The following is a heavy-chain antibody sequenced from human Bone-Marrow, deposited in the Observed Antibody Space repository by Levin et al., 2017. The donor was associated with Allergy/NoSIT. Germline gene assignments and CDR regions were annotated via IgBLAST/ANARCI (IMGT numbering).Heavy chain of an antibody. Sequence: PGGSLRLSCAVSGGSISSNNWWSWVRQPPGKGLEWIGDIHHSGSTNYNPSLKSRVTMAVDKSKNHFSLELTPVTAADTAVYYCTRIVFWFEPWGQGTPVTVSS. CDR3: TRIVFWFEP. CDR1: GGSISSNNW. V-gene: IGHV4-4*02. CDR2: IHHSGST. D-gene: IGHD2-15*01. J-gene: IGHJ5*02.